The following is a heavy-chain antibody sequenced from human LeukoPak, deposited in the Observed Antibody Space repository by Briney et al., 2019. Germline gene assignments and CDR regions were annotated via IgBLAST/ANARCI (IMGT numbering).Heavy chain of an antibody. V-gene: IGHV1-69*13. CDR2: IIPIFGTA. CDR3: ARGRWLQLRPYFDY. D-gene: IGHD5-24*01. Sequence: SVRVSCKASGGTFSSYAISWVRQAPGQGLEWMGGIIPIFGTANYAQKFQGRVTITADESTSTAYMELSSLRSEDTAVYYCARGRWLQLRPYFDYWGQGTLVTVSS. J-gene: IGHJ4*02. CDR1: GGTFSSYA.